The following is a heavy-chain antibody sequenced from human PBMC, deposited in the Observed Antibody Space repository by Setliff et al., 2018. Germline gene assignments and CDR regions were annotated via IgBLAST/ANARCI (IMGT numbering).Heavy chain of an antibody. CDR3: ARGRQQLVPTSY. CDR1: GFTFSGYN. CDR2: ISNSGRTM. J-gene: IGHJ4*02. Sequence: GGSLRLSCAVSGFTFSGYNMNWVRQAPGKGLEWVSSISNSGRTMYYADSVKGRFTVSRDNGKNSLYLQMKSLRAEDTAVYYCARGRQQLVPTSYWGQGTLVTVSS. V-gene: IGHV3-48*01. D-gene: IGHD6-13*01.